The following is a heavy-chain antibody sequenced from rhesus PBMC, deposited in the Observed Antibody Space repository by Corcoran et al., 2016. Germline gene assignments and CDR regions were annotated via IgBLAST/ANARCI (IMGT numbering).Heavy chain of an antibody. CDR3: ASYCTGSGCYSWDFDY. CDR1: GYSISSGYY. V-gene: IGHV4-99*01. J-gene: IGHJ4*01. D-gene: IGHD2-21*01. CDR2: ISGSSGST. Sequence: QVQLQESGPGLVKPSETLSLTCAVSGYSISSGYYWGWIRQPPGKGLGYIGYISGSSGSTYYNPSLKSRVTISKDTSKNQFSLKLSSVTAADTAVYYCASYCTGSGCYSWDFDYWGQGVLVTVSS.